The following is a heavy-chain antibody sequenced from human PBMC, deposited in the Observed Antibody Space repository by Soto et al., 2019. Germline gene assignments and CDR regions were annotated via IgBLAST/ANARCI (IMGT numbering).Heavy chain of an antibody. D-gene: IGHD2-21*02. V-gene: IGHV1-46*01. CDR2: LNPSGGTT. J-gene: IGHJ4*02. Sequence: QVQLVQSGAEVKRPGASVKVSCKASGYTFTNYYMHWVRQAPGQGLEWMGILNPSGGTTSYAQKFQGRVTMTRDTSTTTVYMELSSLRSEDTAVYYCARLLVSYCGGDCYSGFDYWGQGTLVTVSS. CDR1: GYTFTNYY. CDR3: ARLLVSYCGGDCYSGFDY.